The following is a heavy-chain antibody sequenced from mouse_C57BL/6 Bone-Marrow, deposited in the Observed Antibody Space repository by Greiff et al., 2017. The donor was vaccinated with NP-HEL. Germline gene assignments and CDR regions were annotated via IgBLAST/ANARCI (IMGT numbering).Heavy chain of an antibody. Sequence: ESGPGLVKPSQSLSLTCSVTGYSITSGYYWNWIRQFPGNKLEWMGYISYDGSNNYNPSFKNRIPITRDTSKNQFFLKLNSVTTEDTATYYCAKIPNYCGSSYWYFDVWGTGTTVTVSS. CDR2: ISYDGSN. CDR3: AKIPNYCGSSYWYFDV. J-gene: IGHJ1*03. V-gene: IGHV3-6*01. CDR1: GYSITSGYY. D-gene: IGHD1-1*01.